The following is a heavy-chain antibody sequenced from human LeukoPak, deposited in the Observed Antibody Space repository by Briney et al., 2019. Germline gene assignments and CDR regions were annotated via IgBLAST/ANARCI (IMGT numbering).Heavy chain of an antibody. V-gene: IGHV4-30-2*01. CDR3: ARGYGDNSGAFDI. CDR2: IYHTGRT. CDR1: VGSIIVAAYS. Sequence: SETLSLTCAFSVGSIIVAAYSWIGIRQPPGKGLEWIGYIYHTGRTSYNPSLKSRVTISVDRSKNQFALKLNSVTAADTAVYCFARGYGDNSGAFDIWGQGTMVTVSS. D-gene: IGHD4-23*01. J-gene: IGHJ3*02.